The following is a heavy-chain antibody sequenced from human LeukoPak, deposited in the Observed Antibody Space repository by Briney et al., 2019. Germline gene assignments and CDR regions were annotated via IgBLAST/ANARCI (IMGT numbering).Heavy chain of an antibody. D-gene: IGHD6-13*01. CDR3: ARGLAEAGHDAFDI. CDR1: GYTFTGCY. V-gene: IGHV1-2*02. CDR2: INPNSGGT. Sequence: ASVNVSSKASGYTFTGCYMHWVRQAPGQGLEWMGWINPNSGGTNYAQKFQGRVTMTRDTSISTAYMELSRLRSDDTPVYYCARGLAEAGHDAFDIWGQGTMLTVSS. J-gene: IGHJ3*02.